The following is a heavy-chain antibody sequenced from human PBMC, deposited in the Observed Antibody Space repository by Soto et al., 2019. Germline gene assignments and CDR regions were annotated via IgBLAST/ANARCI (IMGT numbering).Heavy chain of an antibody. J-gene: IGHJ6*02. Sequence: NPGGSLRLSCAASGFTFSVYTMHWVRQAPGKGLEWVSSVTSSSLHIYYADSVKGRFTISRDNPKNSLYLQMNSLRAEDTAVYYCAREIVRGDIVVVPAAVWGQGTTVTVS. CDR3: AREIVRGDIVVVPAAV. D-gene: IGHD2-2*01. CDR1: GFTFSVYT. CDR2: VTSSSLHI. V-gene: IGHV3-21*01.